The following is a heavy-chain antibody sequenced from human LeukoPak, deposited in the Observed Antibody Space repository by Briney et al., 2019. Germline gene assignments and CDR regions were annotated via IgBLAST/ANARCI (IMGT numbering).Heavy chain of an antibody. CDR3: ARDRGYCSGGSCLLIVFGWFDP. Sequence: ASVKVSCKASGGTISSYAISWVRQAPGQGLEWMGRIIPIFGTANYAQKFQGRVTITTDESTSTAYMELSSLRSEDTAVYYCARDRGYCSGGSCLLIVFGWFDPWGQGTLVTVSS. D-gene: IGHD2-15*01. CDR2: IIPIFGTA. J-gene: IGHJ5*02. CDR1: GGTISSYA. V-gene: IGHV1-69*05.